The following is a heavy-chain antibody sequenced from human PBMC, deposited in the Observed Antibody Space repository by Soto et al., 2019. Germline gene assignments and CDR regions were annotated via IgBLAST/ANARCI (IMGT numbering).Heavy chain of an antibody. Sequence: QVQLQESGPGLVDPSQTLALTCTVSGHSSIIGPCYWSWIRQLPGKGLEYIWYIYYTGSAYHNPSLKSRLNISIDTTKEQFSLMLTSVTAADTGVYFCARGLSPAFRGLFYFDSWGQGTLVTVSS. D-gene: IGHD3-16*01. CDR2: IYYTGSA. CDR3: ARGLSPAFRGLFYFDS. V-gene: IGHV4-30-4*01. J-gene: IGHJ4*02. CDR1: GHSSIIGPCY.